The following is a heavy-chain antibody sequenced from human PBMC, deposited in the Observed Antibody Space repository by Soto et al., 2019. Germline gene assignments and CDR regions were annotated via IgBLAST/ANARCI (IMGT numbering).Heavy chain of an antibody. J-gene: IGHJ3*02. Sequence: PSQTLSRTCAISGDSVSSNSAAWNWIRQSPSRGLEWLGRTYYRSKWYNGYAVSVKSRRTINPDTSKNKFSLQLNSVTPEDTAVYYCPRESPNHWTWPHNDAFDIWGQGTIVTVSS. CDR2: TYYRSKWYN. D-gene: IGHD1-1*01. CDR1: GDSVSSNSAA. V-gene: IGHV6-1*01. CDR3: PRESPNHWTWPHNDAFDI.